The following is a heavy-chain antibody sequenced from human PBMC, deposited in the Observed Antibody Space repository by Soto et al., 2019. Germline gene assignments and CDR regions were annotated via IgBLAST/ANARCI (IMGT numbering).Heavy chain of an antibody. CDR1: GSTFTSNG. V-gene: IGHV1-18*04. CDR3: AYVGGTTTGAYYFDL. Sequence: GASVKVSCKVSGSTFTSNGIDWVRQAPGQGLEWLGWIIPYNETMDSAQKFQDRLTMTTDTSTTTAYMELSNLRSDDTALYYCAYVGGTTTGAYYFDLWGQGTPVTVSS. J-gene: IGHJ5*02. D-gene: IGHD1-26*01. CDR2: IIPYNETM.